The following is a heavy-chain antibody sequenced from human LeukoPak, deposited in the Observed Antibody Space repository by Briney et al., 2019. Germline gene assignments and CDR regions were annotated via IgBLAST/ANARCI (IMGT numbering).Heavy chain of an antibody. CDR1: GYTLTELS. CDR2: FDPEDGET. V-gene: IGHV1-24*01. J-gene: IGHJ4*02. Sequence: ASVKVSCKVSGYTLTELSMHWVRQAPGKGLEWMGGFDPEDGETIYAQKFQGRVTMTEDTSTDTAYMELSSLRSEDTAVYYCATGKGPGSGSWEPLDYWGQGTLVTVSS. D-gene: IGHD3-10*01. CDR3: ATGKGPGSGSWEPLDY.